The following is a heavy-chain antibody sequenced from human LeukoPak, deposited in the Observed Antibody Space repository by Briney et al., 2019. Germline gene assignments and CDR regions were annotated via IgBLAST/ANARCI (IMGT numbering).Heavy chain of an antibody. CDR3: ARDLVGAFLTFDY. Sequence: GASVKVSCKASGYTFTGYYMHWVRQAPGQGPEWMGWINPNSGGTNYAQKFQGRVTMTRDTSISTAYMELSRLRSDDTAVYYCARDLVGAFLTFDYWGQGTLVTVSS. CDR1: GYTFTGYY. CDR2: INPNSGGT. V-gene: IGHV1-2*02. D-gene: IGHD1-26*01. J-gene: IGHJ4*02.